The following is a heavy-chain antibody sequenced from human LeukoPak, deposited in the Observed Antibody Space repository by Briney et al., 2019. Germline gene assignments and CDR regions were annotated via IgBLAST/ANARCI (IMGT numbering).Heavy chain of an antibody. J-gene: IGHJ4*02. Sequence: GASVKVSCKASGGTFSSYAISWVRQAPGQGLEWMGGIIPIFGTANYAQKFQGRVTITTDESTSTAYMELSSLRSEDTAVYYCASSFYSGYDMLLLDYWGQGTLVTVSS. CDR1: GGTFSSYA. D-gene: IGHD5-12*01. CDR3: ASSFYSGYDMLLLDY. V-gene: IGHV1-69*05. CDR2: IIPIFGTA.